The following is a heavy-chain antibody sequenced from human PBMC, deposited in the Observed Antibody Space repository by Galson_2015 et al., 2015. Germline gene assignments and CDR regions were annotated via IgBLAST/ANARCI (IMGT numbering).Heavy chain of an antibody. D-gene: IGHD2-2*01. CDR3: ARMGRFFGSTSGHRSGFDI. CDR2: MNPTSGNT. Sequence: SVKVSCKASAYIFTSYDINWVRQAPGQGLEWVGWMNPTSGNTEYEQRFQGRVTMTRNTSISTAYMELSSLRQDDTAVYYCARMGRFFGSTSGHRSGFDIWGHGTLVTVAA. V-gene: IGHV1-8*01. J-gene: IGHJ3*02. CDR1: AYIFTSYD.